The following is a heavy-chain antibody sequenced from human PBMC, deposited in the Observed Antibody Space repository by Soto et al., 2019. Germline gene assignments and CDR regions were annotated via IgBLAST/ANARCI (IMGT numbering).Heavy chain of an antibody. CDR1: GGSISSGEYY. CDR3: ARGNTAMVCALNY. V-gene: IGHV4-30-4*01. J-gene: IGHJ4*02. CDR2: IYYSGST. Sequence: SETLSLTCTVSGGSISSGEYYWSWIRHPPGKGLEWIGYIYYSGSTYYNPSLKSRVTISVDTSKNQFSLKLSSVTAADTAVYYCARGNTAMVCALNYWGQGTLVTVSS. D-gene: IGHD5-18*01.